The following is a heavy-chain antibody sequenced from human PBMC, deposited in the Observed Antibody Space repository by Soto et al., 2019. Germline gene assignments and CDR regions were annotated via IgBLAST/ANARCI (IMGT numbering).Heavy chain of an antibody. Sequence: EVHLVESGGGLAMPGGSLRLSCAASGFIFRNDWMNWVRQAPGKGLEWVARIKSLPDGGTTDYAAPVEGRFFISRDDSKSALDLKMNSLKTEDTAIYYGMTQSVINSRGDWGQGTLVSVAS. V-gene: IGHV3-15*01. J-gene: IGHJ4*02. CDR1: GFIFRNDW. CDR3: MTQSVINSRGD. CDR2: IKSLPDGGTT. D-gene: IGHD1-26*01.